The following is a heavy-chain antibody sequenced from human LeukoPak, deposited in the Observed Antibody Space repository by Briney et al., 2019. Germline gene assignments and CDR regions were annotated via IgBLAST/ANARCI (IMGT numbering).Heavy chain of an antibody. D-gene: IGHD3-10*01. Sequence: GASVKVSCKASGYTFTSYGISWVRQAPGQGLEWMGWISAYNGNTNYAQKLQGRVTMTTDTSTSTAYMELRSLRFDDTAMYYCARQGRSERFPWFDPWGQGTLVTVSS. CDR3: ARQGRSERFPWFDP. V-gene: IGHV1-18*01. CDR2: ISAYNGNT. J-gene: IGHJ5*02. CDR1: GYTFTSYG.